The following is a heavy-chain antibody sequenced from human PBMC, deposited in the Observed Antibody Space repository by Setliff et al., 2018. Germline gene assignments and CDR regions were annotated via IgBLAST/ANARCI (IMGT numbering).Heavy chain of an antibody. J-gene: IGHJ4*02. Sequence: ASVKVSCKASGYTLSKYYMHWVRQAPGQGLEWMGIINPSGGLTKYAQKFQGRVTMTTDTSTSTAYMELSSLRYEDTAVFYCASADVVVAPWGQGTLVTVSS. V-gene: IGHV1-46*01. CDR3: ASADVVVAP. CDR2: INPSGGLT. D-gene: IGHD2-21*01. CDR1: GYTLSKYY.